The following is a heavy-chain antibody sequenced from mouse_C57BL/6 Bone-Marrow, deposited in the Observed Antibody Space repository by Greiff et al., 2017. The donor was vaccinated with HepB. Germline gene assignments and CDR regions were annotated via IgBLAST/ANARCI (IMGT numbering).Heavy chain of an antibody. V-gene: IGHV5-15*04. CDR1: GFTFSDYG. CDR2: ISNLAYSS. Sequence: EVKLVESGGGLVQPGGSLKLSCAASGFTFSDYGMAWVRQAPRKGPEWVAFISNLAYSSYYANTVTGRFTISRENAKNTLYLEMRSLRSEDTAMYYCSRPYGNYPAWFAYWGQGTLVTVSA. CDR3: SRPYGNYPAWFAY. J-gene: IGHJ3*01. D-gene: IGHD2-1*01.